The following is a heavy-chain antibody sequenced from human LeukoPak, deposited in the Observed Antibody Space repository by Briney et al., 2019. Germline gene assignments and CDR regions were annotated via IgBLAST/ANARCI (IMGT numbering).Heavy chain of an antibody. D-gene: IGHD5-12*01. CDR1: GNTFIHNY. Sequence: SVKVSCKSFGNTFIHNYMHWVRQAPGQGLEWMGGIIPIFGTANYAQKFQGRVTITADKSTSTAYMELSSLRSEDTAVYYCASLYSGYDYTDYWGQGTLVTVSS. J-gene: IGHJ4*02. V-gene: IGHV1-69*06. CDR3: ASLYSGYDYTDY. CDR2: IIPIFGTA.